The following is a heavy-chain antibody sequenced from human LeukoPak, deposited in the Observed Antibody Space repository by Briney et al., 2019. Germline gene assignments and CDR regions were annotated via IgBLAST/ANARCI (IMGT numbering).Heavy chain of an antibody. J-gene: IGHJ5*02. D-gene: IGHD2-15*01. CDR3: ARGYCSGGSCYPGGNWFDP. V-gene: IGHV4-34*01. CDR2: INHSGST. CDR1: GGSFSGYY. Sequence: PSETLSLTCAVYGGSFSGYYWSWIRQPPGKGLEWIGEINHSGSTNYNPSLKSRVTISVDTSKNQFSLKLSSVTVADTAIYYCARGYCSGGSCYPGGNWFDPWGQGTRVTVSS.